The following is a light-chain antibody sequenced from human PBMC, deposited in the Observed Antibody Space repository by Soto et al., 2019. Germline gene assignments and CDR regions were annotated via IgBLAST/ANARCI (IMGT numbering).Light chain of an antibody. CDR1: QSIRSN. J-gene: IGKJ5*01. Sequence: EIVKTQSPDTLSVSPGEGATLSCRVSQSIRSNLAWYQQRPGQAPRLLMYGASTRADGIPARFTGSGSGTEFTLTISSLQSEDFAVYYCQQYNDWPSITFGQGTRLEIK. V-gene: IGKV3-15*01. CDR3: QQYNDWPSIT. CDR2: GAS.